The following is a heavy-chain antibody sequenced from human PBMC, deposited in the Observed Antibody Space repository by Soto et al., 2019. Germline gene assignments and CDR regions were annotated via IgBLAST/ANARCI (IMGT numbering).Heavy chain of an antibody. CDR2: IKSRGDGGTT. CDR1: GFTFATTW. Sequence: GGSLRLSCAASGFTFATTWMTWVRQAPGKGLEWVGHIKSRGDGGTTEYAAPVNGRFTVSRDDGTNTVYLQMDSLRTEDTAVYYCTTHIYYDRFWWGQGPLVTVSS. V-gene: IGHV3-15*01. D-gene: IGHD3-22*01. CDR3: TTHIYYDRFW. J-gene: IGHJ4*02.